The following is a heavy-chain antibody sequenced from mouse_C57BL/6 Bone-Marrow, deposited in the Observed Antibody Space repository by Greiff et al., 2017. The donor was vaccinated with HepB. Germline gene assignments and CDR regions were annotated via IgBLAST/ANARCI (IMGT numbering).Heavy chain of an antibody. Sequence: EVQLQQSGPELVKPGASVKIPCKASGYTFTDYNMDWVKQSHGKSLEWIGDINPNNGGTIYNQKFKGKATLTVDKSSSTAYMELRSLTSEDTAVYYCARGYYVSAWFAYWGQGTLVTVSA. J-gene: IGHJ3*01. V-gene: IGHV1-18*01. D-gene: IGHD2-3*01. CDR1: GYTFTDYN. CDR2: INPNNGGT. CDR3: ARGYYVSAWFAY.